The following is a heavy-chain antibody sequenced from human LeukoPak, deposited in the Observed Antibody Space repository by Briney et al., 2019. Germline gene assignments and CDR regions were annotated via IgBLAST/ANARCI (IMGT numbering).Heavy chain of an antibody. V-gene: IGHV3-21*01. CDR2: ISSSSSYI. CDR3: ARDGVDHDAFDI. Sequence: PGGSLRLSCAASGFTFSSYSMNWVRQAPGKGLEWVSSISSSSSYICYADSVKGRFTISRDNAKNSLYLQMNSLRAEDTAVYYCARDGVDHDAFDIWGQGTMVTVSS. D-gene: IGHD5-12*01. CDR1: GFTFSSYS. J-gene: IGHJ3*02.